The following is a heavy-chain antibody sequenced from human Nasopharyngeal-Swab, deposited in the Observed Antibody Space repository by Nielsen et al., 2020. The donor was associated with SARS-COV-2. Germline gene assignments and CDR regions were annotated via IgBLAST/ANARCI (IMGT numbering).Heavy chain of an antibody. CDR2: IWYDGSNK. D-gene: IGHD6-13*01. V-gene: IGHV3-33*06. CDR3: AKDPSPAAVDY. CDR1: GFTFSSYG. J-gene: IGHJ4*02. Sequence: GESLKISCAASGFTFSSYGMHWVRQAPGKGLEWVAVIWYDGSNKYYADSVKGRFTISRDNSKNTLYLQMNSLRAEDTAVYYCAKDPSPAAVDYWGQGTLVTVSS.